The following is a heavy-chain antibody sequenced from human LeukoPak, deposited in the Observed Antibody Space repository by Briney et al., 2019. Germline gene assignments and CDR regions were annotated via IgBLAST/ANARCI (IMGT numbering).Heavy chain of an antibody. V-gene: IGHV4-39*01. Sequence: TSETLSLTCTVSGVSIGRSDDFWGWIRQPPGKGLEWIGNVYYIGTTYYNPSLKSRVTISVDTSKNQVSLKLSSVTAADTAVYYCARQFASGSYNYWGQGTPVTVSS. CDR1: GVSIGRSDDF. D-gene: IGHD3-10*01. J-gene: IGHJ4*02. CDR2: VYYIGTT. CDR3: ARQFASGSYNY.